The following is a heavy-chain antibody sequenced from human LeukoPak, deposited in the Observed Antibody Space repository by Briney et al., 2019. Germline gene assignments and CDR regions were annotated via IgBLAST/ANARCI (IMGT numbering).Heavy chain of an antibody. CDR3: ARDSGNPAAENYYYGMDV. D-gene: IGHD1-1*01. V-gene: IGHV1-2*02. Sequence: ASVKVSCKASGYTFTGYYMHWVRQAPGRGLEWMGWINPNSGGTNYAQKFQGRVTMTRDTSISTAYMELSRLRSDDTAVYYCARDSGNPAAENYYYGMDVWGQGTTVTVSS. CDR2: INPNSGGT. J-gene: IGHJ6*02. CDR1: GYTFTGYY.